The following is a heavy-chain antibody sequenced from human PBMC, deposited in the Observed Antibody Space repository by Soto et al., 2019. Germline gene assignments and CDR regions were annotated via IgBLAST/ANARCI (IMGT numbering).Heavy chain of an antibody. CDR1: GFTFSSYA. V-gene: IGHV3-30-3*01. CDR3: AGGRREGQYYYYGMDV. CDR2: ISYDGSNK. J-gene: IGHJ6*02. Sequence: GGSLRLSCAASGFTFSSYAMHWVRQAPGKGLEWVAVISYDGSNKYYADSVKGRFTISRDNSKNTLYLQMNSLRAEDTAVYYCAGGRREGQYYYYGMDVWGQGTTVTVSS.